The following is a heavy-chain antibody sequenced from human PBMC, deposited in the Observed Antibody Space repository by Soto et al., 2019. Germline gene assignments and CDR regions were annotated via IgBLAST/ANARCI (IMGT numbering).Heavy chain of an antibody. CDR3: ARTHCSSTSCYNDAFDI. V-gene: IGHV5-51*01. Sequence: GESLKISWKGSGYSFTSYWIGWVRQMPGKGLEWMGIIYPGDSDTRYSPSFQGQVTISADKSISTAYLQWSSLKASDTAMYYCARTHCSSTSCYNDAFDIWGQGTMVTVSS. J-gene: IGHJ3*02. CDR1: GYSFTSYW. CDR2: IYPGDSDT. D-gene: IGHD2-2*01.